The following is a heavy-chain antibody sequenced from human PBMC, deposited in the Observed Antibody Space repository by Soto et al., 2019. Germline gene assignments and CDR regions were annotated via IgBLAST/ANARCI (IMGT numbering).Heavy chain of an antibody. CDR2: ITPIFGTP. CDR3: AQTLGLAVSGPGRFDL. Sequence: QVQLVQSGTEVKKPGSSVKVSCKASGGTFSRYAINWVRQAPGQGLEWMGGITPIFGTPNYAQKFQGRVTITADGSTKTAYMGLRRLRSEDTAVYYCAQTLGLAVSGPGRFDLWGRGTLVTVTS. J-gene: IGHJ2*01. CDR1: GGTFSRYA. V-gene: IGHV1-69*12. D-gene: IGHD6-19*01.